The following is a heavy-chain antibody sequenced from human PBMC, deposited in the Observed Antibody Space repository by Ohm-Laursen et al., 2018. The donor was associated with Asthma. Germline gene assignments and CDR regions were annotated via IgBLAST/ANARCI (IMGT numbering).Heavy chain of an antibody. CDR2: GDSYYDGGLK. V-gene: IGHV3-30-3*01. CDR3: ARAYPDLIDN. CDR1: GFTFRSYA. Sequence: SLRLSCTASGFTFRSYAMHWVRQAPGKGLEWVAVGDSYYDGGLKYYADSVNGQFTISRDNAKNTLYLQMNSLSVEDTAVYYCARAYPDLIDNWGQGTLVTVSS. D-gene: IGHD1-14*01. J-gene: IGHJ4*02.